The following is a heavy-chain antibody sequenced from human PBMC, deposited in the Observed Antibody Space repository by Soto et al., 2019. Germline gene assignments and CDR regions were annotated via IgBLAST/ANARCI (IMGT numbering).Heavy chain of an antibody. CDR1: GGSITPYY. V-gene: IGHV4-59*01. J-gene: IGHJ4*02. D-gene: IGHD6-13*01. CDR3: VRDCYSSSCFDL. CDR2: ISSSGFT. Sequence: QVQLQESGPGLVKPSETLSLTCTVPGGSITPYYWSWIRQPPGKRLEWIGYISSSGFTNYNPSLNSRVTISVDTSKNQFSLKLSSVTAADTAVYYCVRDCYSSSCFDLWGQGTLVTVSS.